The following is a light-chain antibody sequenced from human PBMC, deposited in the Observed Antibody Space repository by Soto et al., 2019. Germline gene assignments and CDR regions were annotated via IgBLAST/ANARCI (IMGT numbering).Light chain of an antibody. Sequence: EIVLTQSPGNLSLSPGERATLSCRASQTISRSYLGWYQQKPGQAPRVLMTGASNRATGVPDRFSGSGSGTDFTLTISRLEPEVSASYYCQQYGSSVTFGPGTKVEIK. V-gene: IGKV3-20*01. CDR1: QTISRSY. CDR3: QQYGSSVT. J-gene: IGKJ3*01. CDR2: GAS.